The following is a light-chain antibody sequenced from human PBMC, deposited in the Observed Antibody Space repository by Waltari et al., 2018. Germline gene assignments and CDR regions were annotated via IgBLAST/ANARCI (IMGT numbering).Light chain of an antibody. CDR3: LLYFPGARV. Sequence: QTVVTQEPSLTVSPGETVTLTCASSTGEVTSSHYPNWFQQKPGQAPRALIYSTSNKHFCTPARFSGSLRGGSAALTLSGAEPEDAADYFCLLYFPGARVFGGGTKVTVL. V-gene: IGLV7-43*01. J-gene: IGLJ3*02. CDR1: TGEVTSSHY. CDR2: STS.